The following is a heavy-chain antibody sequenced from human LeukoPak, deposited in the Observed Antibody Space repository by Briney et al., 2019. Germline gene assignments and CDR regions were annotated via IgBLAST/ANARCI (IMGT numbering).Heavy chain of an antibody. D-gene: IGHD5-12*01. V-gene: IGHV4-38-2*02. CDR2: IYHSGST. CDR1: GYSISSGYY. J-gene: IGHJ4*02. Sequence: SSETLSLTCTVSGYSISSGYYWGWIRQPPGKGLEWIGSIYHSGSTYYNPSLKSRVTISVDTSKNQFSLKLSSVTAADTAVYYCASYSGYDYYFDYWGQGTLVTVSS. CDR3: ASYSGYDYYFDY.